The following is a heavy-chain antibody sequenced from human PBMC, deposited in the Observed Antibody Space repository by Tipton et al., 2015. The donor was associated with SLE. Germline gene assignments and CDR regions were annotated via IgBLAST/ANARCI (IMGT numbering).Heavy chain of an antibody. CDR1: GGSMRSFY. J-gene: IGHJ4*02. Sequence: LRLSCSVSGGSMRSFYWSWIRQPPGEGLEWIGHRYFSGSTNYNPSLKSRVTISVDTSKNQFSLRLSSVTAADTAVYYCARGLVVGVVVTGGYYFDYWGQGTLVTVSS. CDR2: RYFSGST. D-gene: IGHD2-21*02. V-gene: IGHV4-59*01. CDR3: ARGLVVGVVVTGGYYFDY.